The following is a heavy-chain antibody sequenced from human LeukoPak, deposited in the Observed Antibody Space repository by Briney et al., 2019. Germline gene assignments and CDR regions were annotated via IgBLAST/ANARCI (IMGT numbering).Heavy chain of an antibody. CDR2: IISSSSSI. Sequence: GGSLRLSCAASGFTFSGYSMNWVRQVPGKGLEWVSSIISSSSSIYYADSVKGRFTISRDNAKNSLYLQMNSLRAEDTAVYYCARANPPAISFFDYWGQGTLVTVSS. V-gene: IGHV3-21*01. CDR3: ARANPPAISFFDY. D-gene: IGHD3-9*01. J-gene: IGHJ4*02. CDR1: GFTFSGYS.